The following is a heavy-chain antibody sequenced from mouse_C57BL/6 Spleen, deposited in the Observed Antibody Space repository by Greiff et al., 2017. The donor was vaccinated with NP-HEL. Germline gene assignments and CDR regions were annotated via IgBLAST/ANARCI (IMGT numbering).Heavy chain of an antibody. D-gene: IGHD2-5*01. CDR1: GYTFTDYY. CDR3: ARRGAYYSIYYAMDY. V-gene: IGHV1-26*01. J-gene: IGHJ4*01. Sequence: EVQLQQSGPELVKPGASVKISCKASGYTFTDYYMNWVKQSHGKSLEWIGDINPNNGGTSYNQKFKGKATLTVDKSSSTAYMELRSLTSEDSAVYYCARRGAYYSIYYAMDYWGQGTSVTVSS. CDR2: INPNNGGT.